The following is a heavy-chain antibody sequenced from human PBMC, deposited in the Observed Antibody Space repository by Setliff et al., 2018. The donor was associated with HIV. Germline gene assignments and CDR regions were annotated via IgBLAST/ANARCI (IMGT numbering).Heavy chain of an antibody. CDR1: GGSISDFY. J-gene: IGHJ4*02. CDR2: IYSTGDT. Sequence: SETLSLTCSVSGGSISDFYWSWIRQPPGKGLEWVGHIYSTGDTNYNPSPKSRVTLSADTSKNQLSLSLTSVTAADTAVYYCARVRLTMIMMVDYFDQWGQGTLVTVSS. CDR3: ARVRLTMIMMVDYFDQ. D-gene: IGHD3-22*01. V-gene: IGHV4-4*07.